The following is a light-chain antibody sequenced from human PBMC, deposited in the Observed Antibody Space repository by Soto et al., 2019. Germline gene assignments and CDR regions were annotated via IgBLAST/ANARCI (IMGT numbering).Light chain of an antibody. Sequence: EIVMTQSPATLSVSPGARATLSCRASQSISTNLAWYQRKPGQSPSLLVYGAATRATGVPVRFSGSGSGTQFTLTITSLQSEDFAVYYCQQYNTWTWTFGQGTKVEIK. CDR3: QQYNTWTWT. V-gene: IGKV3-15*01. CDR1: QSISTN. J-gene: IGKJ1*01. CDR2: GAA.